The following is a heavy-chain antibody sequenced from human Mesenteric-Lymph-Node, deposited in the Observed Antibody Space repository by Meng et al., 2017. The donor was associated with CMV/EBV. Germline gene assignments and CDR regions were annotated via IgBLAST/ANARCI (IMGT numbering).Heavy chain of an antibody. Sequence: CADSGFTFSSYWMHWVRQAPGKGLVWVSRINSDGSTTSNADSVKGRFTISRDNAKNTLYLQMNSLRAEDTAVYYCARGRSGSGSTIDYWGQGTLVTVSS. J-gene: IGHJ4*02. CDR2: INSDGSTT. CDR3: ARGRSGSGSTIDY. D-gene: IGHD3-10*01. V-gene: IGHV3-74*01. CDR1: GFTFSSYW.